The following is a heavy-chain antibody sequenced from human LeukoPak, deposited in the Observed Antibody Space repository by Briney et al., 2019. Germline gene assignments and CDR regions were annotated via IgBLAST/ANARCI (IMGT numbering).Heavy chain of an antibody. CDR2: IYSGGST. J-gene: IGHJ3*02. Sequence: PGGSLRLSCAASGFTVSSNYMSWVRQAPGKGLEWVSVIYSGGSTYYADSVKGRFTISRDNSKNTLYLQMNSLRAEDTAVYYCARGVGYDFWRGLEDAFDIWGQGTMVTVSS. V-gene: IGHV3-53*01. D-gene: IGHD3-3*01. CDR1: GFTVSSNY. CDR3: ARGVGYDFWRGLEDAFDI.